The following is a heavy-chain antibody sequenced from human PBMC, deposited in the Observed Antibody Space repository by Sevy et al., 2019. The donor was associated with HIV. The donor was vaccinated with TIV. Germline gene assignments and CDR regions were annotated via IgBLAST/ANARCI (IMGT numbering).Heavy chain of an antibody. V-gene: IGHV3-53*01. CDR2: IYSGGST. Sequence: GGSLRLSCAASGFTVSSNYMSWVRQAPGKGLEWVSVIYSGGSTYYGDSGKGRFSITRDNSKKTLYLQMNSMRAEDTGVYYCARTGIGKSVAGTEHFGYRGQGTLVTIS. D-gene: IGHD6-19*01. CDR1: GFTVSSNY. CDR3: ARTGIGKSVAGTEHFGY. J-gene: IGHJ4*02.